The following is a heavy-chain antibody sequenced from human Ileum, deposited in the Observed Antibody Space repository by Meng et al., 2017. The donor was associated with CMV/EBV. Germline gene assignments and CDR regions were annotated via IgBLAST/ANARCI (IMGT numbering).Heavy chain of an antibody. V-gene: IGHV4-30-4*01. CDR3: ARVWGIAVRPLDY. Sequence: QVQLQEPGPGRVKLSQTLSLTCHVPGDSISSGHYYWSWIRQTPGKGLEWIGHIHDSGSTYYNPSLQSRVTISVDTSKNQFSLKLSSVTAADTAVYYCARVWGIAVRPLDYWGQGTLVTVSS. CDR1: GDSISSGHYY. J-gene: IGHJ4*02. CDR2: IHDSGST. D-gene: IGHD6-6*01.